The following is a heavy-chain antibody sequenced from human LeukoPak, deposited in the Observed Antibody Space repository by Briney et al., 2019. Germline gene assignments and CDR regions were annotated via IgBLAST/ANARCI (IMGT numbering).Heavy chain of an antibody. CDR2: IIPIFGTA. D-gene: IGHD6-13*01. V-gene: IGHV1-69*05. J-gene: IGHJ6*03. Sequence: GASVKVSCKASGGTFSSYAISWVRQAPGQGLEWMGGIIPIFGTANYAQKFQGRVTITTDESTSTAYMELSSLRSEDTAVYYYARGLAAAAKHYYYYMDVWGKGTTVTVSS. CDR3: ARGLAAAAKHYYYYMDV. CDR1: GGTFSSYA.